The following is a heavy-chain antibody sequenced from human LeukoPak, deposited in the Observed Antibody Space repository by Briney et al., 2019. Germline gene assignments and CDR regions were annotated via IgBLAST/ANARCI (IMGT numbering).Heavy chain of an antibody. V-gene: IGHV3-33*01. Sequence: PGRSLRLSCAASGFTFSSYGMHWVRQAPGKGLEWVAVIWYDGSNKYYADSVKGRFTISRDNSKNTLYLQMNSLRAEDTAVYYCARDEPQDYGSGSYYTDYWGQGTLVTVSS. CDR3: ARDEPQDYGSGSYYTDY. D-gene: IGHD3-10*01. CDR1: GFTFSSYG. CDR2: IWYDGSNK. J-gene: IGHJ4*02.